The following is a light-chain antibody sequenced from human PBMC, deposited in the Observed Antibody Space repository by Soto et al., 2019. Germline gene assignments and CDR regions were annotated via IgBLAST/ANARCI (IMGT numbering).Light chain of an antibody. CDR3: QQYNEWPPLT. J-gene: IGKJ4*01. CDR1: QSVSRI. CDR2: GAS. V-gene: IGKV3-15*01. Sequence: EIVMTQSPATLSVSPGERTTLSCRASQSVSRILAWYQQKPGQAPRLLIYGASTRATGIPVRFSGSGSGTEFTLTISSLQSEDFAVYYCQQYNEWPPLTFGGGTKVDIK.